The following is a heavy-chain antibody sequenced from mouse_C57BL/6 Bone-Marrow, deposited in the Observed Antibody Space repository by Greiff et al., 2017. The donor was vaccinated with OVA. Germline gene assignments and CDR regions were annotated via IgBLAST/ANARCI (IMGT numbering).Heavy chain of an antibody. V-gene: IGHV1-55*01. J-gene: IGHJ4*01. CDR3: ARVPYDYDEGYAMDY. CDR2: IYPGSGST. CDR1: GYTFTSYW. D-gene: IGHD2-4*01. Sequence: VQLKESGAELVKPGASVKMSCKASGYTFTSYWITWVKQRPGQGLEWIGDIYPGSGSTNYNEKFKSKATLTVDTSSSTAYMQLSSLTSEDSAVYYCARVPYDYDEGYAMDYWGQGTSVTVSS.